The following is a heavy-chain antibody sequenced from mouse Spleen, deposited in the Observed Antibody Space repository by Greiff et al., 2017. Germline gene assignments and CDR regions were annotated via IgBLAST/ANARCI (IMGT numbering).Heavy chain of an antibody. Sequence: EVMLVESGGDLVKPGGSLKLSCAASGFTFSSYGMSWVRQTPDKRLEWVATISSGGSYTYYPDSVKGRFTISRDNAKNTLYLQMSSLKSEDKAMYSCARQGYKNYFDSWAQGTTPPVPP. D-gene: IGHD2-14*01. J-gene: IGHJ2*01. CDR2: ISSGGSYT. V-gene: IGHV5-6*01. CDR1: GFTFSSYG. CDR3: ARQGYKNYFDS.